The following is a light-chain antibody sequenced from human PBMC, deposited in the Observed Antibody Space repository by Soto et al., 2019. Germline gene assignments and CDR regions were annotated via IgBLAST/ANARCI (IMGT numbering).Light chain of an antibody. CDR3: GSWDSSLTYV. CDR1: SSNIGNNF. V-gene: IGLV1-51*01. Sequence: SLCSGSSSNIGNNFVTWYQQLPGTAPKLLIYDNNKRPSGIPDRFSGSQSGTSATLGITGLQTGDEAVYYCGSWDSSLTYVFGTGNKLTVL. J-gene: IGLJ1*01. CDR2: DNN.